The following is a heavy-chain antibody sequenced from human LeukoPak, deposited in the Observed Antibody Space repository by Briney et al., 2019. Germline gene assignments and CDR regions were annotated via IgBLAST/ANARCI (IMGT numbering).Heavy chain of an antibody. CDR3: ARDLLWWYHGGLDY. CDR1: GGSISSYY. Sequence: LSLTCTVSGGSISSYYMSWIRQAPGKGLEWVSYISSSGSTIYYADSVKGRFTVSRDNAKNSLYLQMNSLRAEDTAVYYCARDLLWWYHGGLDYWGQGTLVTVSS. D-gene: IGHD4-23*01. J-gene: IGHJ4*02. CDR2: ISSSGSTI. V-gene: IGHV3-11*04.